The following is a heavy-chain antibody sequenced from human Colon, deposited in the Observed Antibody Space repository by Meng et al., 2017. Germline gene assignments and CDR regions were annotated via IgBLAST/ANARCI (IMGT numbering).Heavy chain of an antibody. CDR3: ARGPLDY. CDR2: IYYTGST. CDR1: GGSVSSGSYY. Sequence: QVRLRESGPGLVRPSETLSLPCTASGGSVSSGSYYWSWIRQPPGKGLEWIGYIYYTGSTNYNPSLKSRVTISVDTSKNQFSLKLSSVTAADTAVYYCARGPLDYWGQGTLVTVSS. J-gene: IGHJ4*02. V-gene: IGHV4-61*01.